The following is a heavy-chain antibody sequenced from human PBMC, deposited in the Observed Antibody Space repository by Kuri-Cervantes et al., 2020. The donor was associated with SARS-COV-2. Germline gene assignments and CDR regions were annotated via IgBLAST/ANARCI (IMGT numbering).Heavy chain of an antibody. D-gene: IGHD1-26*01. CDR3: ARDLGGGSYYHFEVYFDY. Sequence: ESLKISCAASGFTFSSYWMSWIRQPPGKGLEWIGYIYYSGSTNYNPSLKSRVTISVDTSKNQFSLKLSSVTAADTAVYYCARDLGGGSYYHFEVYFDYWGQGTLVTVSS. CDR2: IYYSGST. V-gene: IGHV4-59*12. J-gene: IGHJ4*02. CDR1: GFTFSSYW.